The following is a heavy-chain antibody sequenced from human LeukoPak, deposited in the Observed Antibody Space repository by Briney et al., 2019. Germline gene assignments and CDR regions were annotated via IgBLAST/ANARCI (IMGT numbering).Heavy chain of an antibody. V-gene: IGHV3-7*01. J-gene: IGHJ4*02. CDR2: IKQDGSEK. CDR1: GFTFSSYW. CDR3: ARGYMVRGVRFDY. D-gene: IGHD3-10*01. Sequence: GGSLRLSCAASGFTFSSYWMSWVRQAPGKGLEWVANIKQDGSEKYYVDSVKGRFTISRDNAKNSLYLQMNSLRAEDTAVYYCARGYMVRGVRFDYWGQGTLVTVSS.